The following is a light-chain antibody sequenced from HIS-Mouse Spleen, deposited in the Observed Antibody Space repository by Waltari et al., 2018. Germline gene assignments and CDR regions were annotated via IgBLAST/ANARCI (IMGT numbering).Light chain of an antibody. CDR2: GKN. CDR3: NARDSSGNHVV. CDR1: SLRSYY. J-gene: IGLJ2*01. Sequence: SSELTQDPAVSVALGQTVRITCQGDSLRSYYASWYQQKPGQAPVLVIYGKNKRPSGVPDRFAGSRSGKTAALTITGAQAEDEADYYCNARDSSGNHVVFGGGTKLTVL. V-gene: IGLV3-19*01.